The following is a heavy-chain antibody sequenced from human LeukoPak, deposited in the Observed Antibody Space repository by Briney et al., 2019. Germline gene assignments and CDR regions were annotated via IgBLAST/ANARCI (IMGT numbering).Heavy chain of an antibody. J-gene: IGHJ6*03. CDR2: INPNSGGT. CDR3: ARDPRMNYYDLSGYYYYYMDV. V-gene: IGHV1-2*02. CDR1: GYTFTGYY. D-gene: IGHD3-22*01. Sequence: GASVKVSCKASGYTFTGYYMHWVRQAPGQGLEWMGWINPNSGGTDYAQKFQGRVTMTRDTSISTTYMELSSLRSDDTAMYYCARDPRMNYYDLSGYYYYYMDVWGKGTTVTISS.